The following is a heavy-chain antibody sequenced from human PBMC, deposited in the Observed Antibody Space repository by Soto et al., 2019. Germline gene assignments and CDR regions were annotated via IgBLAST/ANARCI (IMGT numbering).Heavy chain of an antibody. Sequence: SVKVSCKASGGTFSSYAISWVRQAPGQGLEWMGGIIPIFGTANYAQKFQGRVTITADESTSTAYMELSSLRSEDTAVYYCARDYGLEQWLVLNWFDPWGQGTLVTVSS. J-gene: IGHJ5*02. CDR1: GGTFSSYA. CDR3: ARDYGLEQWLVLNWFDP. D-gene: IGHD6-19*01. CDR2: IIPIFGTA. V-gene: IGHV1-69*13.